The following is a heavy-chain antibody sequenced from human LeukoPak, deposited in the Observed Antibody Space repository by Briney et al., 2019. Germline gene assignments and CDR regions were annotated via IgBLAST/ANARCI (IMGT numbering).Heavy chain of an antibody. Sequence: GGSLRLSCAASGFTFDDYAMHWVRQAPGKGLEWDSLISWDGGSTYYADSVKGRFTISRDNSKNSLYLQMNSLRAEDTALYYCAKDEGNSVFIDYWGQGTLVTVSS. CDR3: AKDEGNSVFIDY. V-gene: IGHV3-43D*03. J-gene: IGHJ4*02. D-gene: IGHD4-23*01. CDR2: ISWDGGST. CDR1: GFTFDDYA.